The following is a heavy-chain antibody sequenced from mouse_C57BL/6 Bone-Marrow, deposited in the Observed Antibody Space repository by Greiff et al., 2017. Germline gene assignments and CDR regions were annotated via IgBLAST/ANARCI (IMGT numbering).Heavy chain of an antibody. Sequence: QVQLKESGAELARPGASVKLSCKASGYTFTSYGISWVKQRTGQGLEWIGEINPRSGTTNYNEKFKGKATLTADKSSSTAYMELRSLTSEDSAVYFGARTVTTDDWGQGTTLTVSS. D-gene: IGHD2-12*01. V-gene: IGHV1-81*01. CDR1: GYTFTSYG. J-gene: IGHJ2*01. CDR2: INPRSGTT. CDR3: ARTVTTDD.